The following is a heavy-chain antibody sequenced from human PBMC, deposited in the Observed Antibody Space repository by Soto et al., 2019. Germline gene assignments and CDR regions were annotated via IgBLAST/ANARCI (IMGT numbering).Heavy chain of an antibody. CDR2: ISWNSGSI. J-gene: IGHJ4*02. V-gene: IGHV3-9*01. D-gene: IGHD2-15*01. CDR1: GFTFDDYA. CDR3: AKDQLIYCSGGSCSSPFDY. Sequence: EVQLVESGGGLVQPGRSLRLSCAASGFTFDDYAMHWVRQAPGKGLEWVSGISWNSGSIGYVDSVKGRFTISRDNAKNSLYLQMNSLRAEDTALYYCAKDQLIYCSGGSCSSPFDYWGQGTLVTVSS.